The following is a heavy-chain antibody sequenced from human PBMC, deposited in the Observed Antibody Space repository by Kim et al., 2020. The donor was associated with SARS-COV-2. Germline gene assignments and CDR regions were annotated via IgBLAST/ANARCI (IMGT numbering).Heavy chain of an antibody. D-gene: IGHD2-2*01. CDR2: IIPIFGTA. V-gene: IGHV1-69*13. CDR1: GGTFSSYA. CDR3: ASEDIVVVPAATGNYYYYGMDV. Sequence: SVKVSCKASGGTFSSYAISWVRQAPGQGLEWMGGIIPIFGTANYAQKFQGRVTITADESTSTAYMELSSLRSEDTAVYYCASEDIVVVPAATGNYYYYGMDVWGQGTTVTVSS. J-gene: IGHJ6*02.